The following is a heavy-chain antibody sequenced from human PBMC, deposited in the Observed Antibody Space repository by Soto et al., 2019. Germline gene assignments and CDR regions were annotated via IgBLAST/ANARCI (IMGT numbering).Heavy chain of an antibody. D-gene: IGHD3-22*01. CDR2: IYYSGSN. CDR1: GGSVSSGSYY. CDR3: ARDGLNYDSSGYYYPNYYYGMDV. V-gene: IGHV4-61*01. Sequence: SETLSLTCTVSGGSVSSGSYYWSWIRQPPGKGLEWIGYIYYSGSNNYNPSLKSRVTISVDTSKNQFSLKLSSVTAADTAVYYCARDGLNYDSSGYYYPNYYYGMDVWGQGTTVTVSS. J-gene: IGHJ6*02.